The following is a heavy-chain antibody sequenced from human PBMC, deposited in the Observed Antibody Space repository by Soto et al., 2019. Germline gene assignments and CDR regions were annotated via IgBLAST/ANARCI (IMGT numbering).Heavy chain of an antibody. CDR1: GGSFIGYY. D-gene: IGHD5-18*01. J-gene: IGHJ4*02. Sequence: PSETLSLTCAVYGGSFIGYYWSWILQPPWKGLEWIGEINHSGSTNYNPSLKSRVTISIDTSKNQFSLKLSSVTAADTAVYYCERRRRQLWAYYFDYWGQGTLVTVS. V-gene: IGHV4-34*01. CDR2: INHSGST. CDR3: ERRRRQLWAYYFDY.